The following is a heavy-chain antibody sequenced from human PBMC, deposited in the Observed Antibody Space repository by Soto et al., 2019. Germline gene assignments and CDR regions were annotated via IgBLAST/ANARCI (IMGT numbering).Heavy chain of an antibody. V-gene: IGHV3-66*01. CDR1: GFTVSSNY. D-gene: IGHD3-3*01. J-gene: IGHJ3*02. CDR2: IYSGGST. CDR3: ARDRILTIFGVVNPPYEAFDI. Sequence: GGSLRLSCAASGFTVSSNYMSRVRQAPGKGLEWVSVIYSGGSTYYADSVKGRFTISRDNSKNTLYLQMNSLRAEDTAVYYCARDRILTIFGVVNPPYEAFDIWGQGTMVTVSS.